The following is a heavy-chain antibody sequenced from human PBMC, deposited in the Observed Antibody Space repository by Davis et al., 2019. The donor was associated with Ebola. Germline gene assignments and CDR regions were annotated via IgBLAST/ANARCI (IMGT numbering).Heavy chain of an antibody. Sequence: SETLSLTCAVHGGSFSGYYWSWIRQPPGKGLEWIGEINHSGSTNYNPSLRSRVTISVDTSKNQFSLKLSSVTAADTAVYYCASLKGLLHYYYGMDVWGQGTTVTVSS. D-gene: IGHD2-15*01. CDR3: ASLKGLLHYYYGMDV. CDR2: INHSGST. V-gene: IGHV4-34*01. CDR1: GGSFSGYY. J-gene: IGHJ6*02.